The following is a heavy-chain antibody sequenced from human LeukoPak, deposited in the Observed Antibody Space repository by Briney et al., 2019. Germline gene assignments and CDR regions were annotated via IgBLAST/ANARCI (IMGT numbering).Heavy chain of an antibody. V-gene: IGHV1-2*02. CDR1: GYTFTGYY. CDR3: ARDPISDYDFWSGYYTVGNFDY. CDR2: INPNSGGT. D-gene: IGHD3-3*01. Sequence: GASVKVSCKASGYTFTGYYMHWVRQAPGQGLEWMGWINPNSGGTNYAQKFQGRVTMTRDTSISTAYMELSRLRSDDTAVYYCARDPISDYDFWSGYYTVGNFDYWGQGTLVTVSS. J-gene: IGHJ4*02.